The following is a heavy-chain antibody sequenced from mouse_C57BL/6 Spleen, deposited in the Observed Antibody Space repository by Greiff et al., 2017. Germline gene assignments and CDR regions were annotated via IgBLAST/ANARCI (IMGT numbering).Heavy chain of an antibody. V-gene: IGHV5-4*01. J-gene: IGHJ1*03. CDR3: ARENYGYERWYFDV. CDR1: GFTFSSYA. D-gene: IGHD2-2*01. Sequence: EVQGVESGGGLVKPGGSLKLSCAASGFTFSSYAMSWVRQTPEKRLEWVATISDGGSYTYYPDNVKGRFTISRDNAKNNLYLQMSHLKSEDTAMYYCARENYGYERWYFDVWGTGTTVTVSS. CDR2: ISDGGSYT.